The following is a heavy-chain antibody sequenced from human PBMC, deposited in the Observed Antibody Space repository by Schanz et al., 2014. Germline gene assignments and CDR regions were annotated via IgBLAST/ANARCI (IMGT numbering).Heavy chain of an antibody. D-gene: IGHD6-6*01. CDR3: ARDQSPYTNSSDVRYFDY. Sequence: QVQLVQSGAEVKKPGSSMKVSCKASGGTFNSYTINWVRQAPGQGLEWMGRIIPILGIANYAQKFQGRVTITADKSTFTAYMELSSLRPEDTAVYFCARDQSPYTNSSDVRYFDYWGQGSLVTVSS. V-gene: IGHV1-69*08. CDR2: IIPILGIA. J-gene: IGHJ4*02. CDR1: GGTFNSYT.